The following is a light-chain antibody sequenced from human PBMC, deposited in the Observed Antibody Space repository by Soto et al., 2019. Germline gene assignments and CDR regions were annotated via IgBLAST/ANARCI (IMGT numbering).Light chain of an antibody. CDR2: DVS. Sequence: QSALTQPPSASGSPGQSVTISCTGTSSDVGGYNYVSWYQQHPGKAPKLMIYDVSNRPSGVSNRFSGSKSGNTASLTISGLQAEDEADYYCSSYTSSSTHWVFGGGTKLTVL. CDR1: SSDVGGYNY. J-gene: IGLJ3*02. V-gene: IGLV2-14*01. CDR3: SSYTSSSTHWV.